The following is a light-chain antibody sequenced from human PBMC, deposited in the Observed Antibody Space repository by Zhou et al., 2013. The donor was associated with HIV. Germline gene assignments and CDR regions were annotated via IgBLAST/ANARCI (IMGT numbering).Light chain of an antibody. CDR2: GAS. J-gene: IGKJ3*01. CDR3: QQLYDFPAT. V-gene: IGKV1-9*01. CDR1: QGISSY. Sequence: DIQLTQSPSFLSASIGDRVTITCRASQGISSYLAWYQQKPGKAPKLPIYGASTLQGGVPSRFRGTGSGTEFTLTVTNLQPEDFATYYCQQLYDFPATFGPGTKVDV.